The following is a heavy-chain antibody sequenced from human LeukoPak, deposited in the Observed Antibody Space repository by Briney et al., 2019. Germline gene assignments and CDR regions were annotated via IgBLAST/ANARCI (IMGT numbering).Heavy chain of an antibody. V-gene: IGHV1-18*01. J-gene: IGHJ5*02. CDR1: GYTFTSYG. D-gene: IGHD3-10*01. Sequence: ASVKVSCKASGYTFTSYGINWVRQAPGQGLEWMGWISAYNGNTKYAQKFQGRVTMTTDTSTSTAYMELRSLRSDDTAVYYCVRDGSGSYDNWFDPWGQGTLVTVSS. CDR2: ISAYNGNT. CDR3: VRDGSGSYDNWFDP.